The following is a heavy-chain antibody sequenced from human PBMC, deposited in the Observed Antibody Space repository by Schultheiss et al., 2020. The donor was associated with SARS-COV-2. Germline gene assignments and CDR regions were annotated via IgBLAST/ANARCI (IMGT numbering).Heavy chain of an antibody. CDR3: ARDRTIIVLMVYAAY. J-gene: IGHJ4*02. Sequence: GESLKISCAASGFTFSSYGMHWVRQAPGKGLEWVAVIWYDGSNKYYADSVKGRFTISRDNSKNTLYLQMNSLRAEDTAVYYCARDRTIIVLMVYAAYWGQGTLVTVSS. CDR1: GFTFSSYG. D-gene: IGHD2-8*01. CDR2: IWYDGSNK. V-gene: IGHV3-33*01.